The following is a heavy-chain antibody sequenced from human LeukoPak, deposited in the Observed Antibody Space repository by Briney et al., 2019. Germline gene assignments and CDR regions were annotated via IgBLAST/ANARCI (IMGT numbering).Heavy chain of an antibody. Sequence: GGSLRLSCAASGFTFSSYSMNWVRQAPGKGLEWVSSISSSSSYIYYADSVKGRFTISRDNAKNSLYLQMNSLRAEDTAMYYCARVPLPYDSSGYYTPYYFDYWGQGTLVTVSS. J-gene: IGHJ4*02. CDR2: ISSSSSYI. V-gene: IGHV3-21*01. CDR3: ARVPLPYDSSGYYTPYYFDY. CDR1: GFTFSSYS. D-gene: IGHD3-22*01.